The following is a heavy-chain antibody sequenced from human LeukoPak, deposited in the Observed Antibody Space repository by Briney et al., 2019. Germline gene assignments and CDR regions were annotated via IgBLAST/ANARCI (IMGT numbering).Heavy chain of an antibody. CDR1: GYTFTSYY. CDR3: ARDYYDSSGYYYFDY. D-gene: IGHD3-22*01. J-gene: IGHJ4*02. V-gene: IGHV1-46*01. CDR2: INPSGGST. Sequence: ASVKVSCKASGYTFTSYYMHWVRQAPGQGLGWMGIINPSGGSTSYAQKFQGGVTMTRDTSTSTVYMELSSLRSEDTAVYYCARDYYDSSGYYYFDYWGQGTLVTVSS.